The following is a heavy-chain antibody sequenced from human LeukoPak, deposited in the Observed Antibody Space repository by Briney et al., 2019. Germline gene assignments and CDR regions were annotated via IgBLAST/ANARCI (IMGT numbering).Heavy chain of an antibody. CDR3: ARHKDEDYFYYMDV. V-gene: IGHV5-51*01. J-gene: IGHJ6*03. Sequence: GESLKISCQGFGYTFTTYWIGWERQMPGKGLEWMGIIHPGDSDIKYSPSFRGRVTISADRAISTAYLRWSSLKASDTATYYCARHKDEDYFYYMDVWGKGTTVTVSS. CDR1: GYTFTTYW. CDR2: IHPGDSDI.